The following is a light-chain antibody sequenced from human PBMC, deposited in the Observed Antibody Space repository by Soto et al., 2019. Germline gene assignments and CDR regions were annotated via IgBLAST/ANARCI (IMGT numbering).Light chain of an antibody. CDR1: QSVSSNY. CDR2: GSS. V-gene: IGKV3-20*01. Sequence: IVLTQSPGTLSLSPGERATLSCRASQSVSSNYLAWYQQKPGQAPRLLIYGSSSRATGTPDRFSGSGSGTDFTLAISSLQPEDSATYYCLQDINYPWTFGQGTKVDIK. CDR3: LQDINYPWT. J-gene: IGKJ1*01.